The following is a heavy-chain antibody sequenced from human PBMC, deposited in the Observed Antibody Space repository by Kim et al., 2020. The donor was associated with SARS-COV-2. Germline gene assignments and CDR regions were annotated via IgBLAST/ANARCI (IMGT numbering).Heavy chain of an antibody. J-gene: IGHJ4*02. V-gene: IGHV4-34*01. CDR2: INHSGST. D-gene: IGHD1-26*01. CDR3: ARVVVRVEMFWVIVGATPYYFDY. CDR1: GGSFSGYY. Sequence: SETLSLTCAVYGGSFSGYYWSWIRQPPGKGLEWIGEINHSGSTNYNPSLKSRVTISVDTSKNQFSLKLSSVTAADTAVYYCARVVVRVEMFWVIVGATPYYFDYWGQGTLVTVSS.